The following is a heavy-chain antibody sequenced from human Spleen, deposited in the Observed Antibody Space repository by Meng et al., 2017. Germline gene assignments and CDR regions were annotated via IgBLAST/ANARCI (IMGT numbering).Heavy chain of an antibody. Sequence: QVQVQQWGAGLLKPPETPSLTCAFYGVSFSAYDWGWILQPPGKGLEWLGQINHSGSTNDNPSLKSRVTISIDTSRNQLSLKLSSVTAADTAVYYCRLAYCMGDCVDYWGQGTLVTVSS. V-gene: IGHV4-34*01. D-gene: IGHD2-21*01. CDR3: RLAYCMGDCVDY. CDR1: GVSFSAYD. CDR2: INHSGST. J-gene: IGHJ4*02.